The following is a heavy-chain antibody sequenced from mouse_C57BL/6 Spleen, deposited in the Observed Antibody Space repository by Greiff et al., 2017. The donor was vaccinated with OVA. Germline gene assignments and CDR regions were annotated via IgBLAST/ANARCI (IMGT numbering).Heavy chain of an antibody. CDR3: ASSHYYGSSYYAMDY. V-gene: IGHV1-39*01. CDR2: INPNYGTT. Sequence: EVKLVESGPELVKPGASVKISCKASGYSFTDYNMNWVKQSNGKSLEWIGVINPNYGTTSYNQKFKGKATLTVDQSSSTAYMQLNSLTSEDSAVYYCASSHYYGSSYYAMDYWGQGTSVTVSS. D-gene: IGHD1-1*01. J-gene: IGHJ4*01. CDR1: GYSFTDYN.